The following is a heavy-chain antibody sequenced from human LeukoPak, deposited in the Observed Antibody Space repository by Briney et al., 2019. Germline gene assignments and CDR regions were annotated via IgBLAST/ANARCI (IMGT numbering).Heavy chain of an antibody. CDR3: AKDFTVTPGWFDP. D-gene: IGHD4-17*01. J-gene: IGHJ5*02. CDR2: ISGYGGST. CDR1: GFTFDDYA. Sequence: GSLRLSCAASGFTFDDYAMHWVRQPPGKSLEWVSLISGYGGSTYYADSVKGLFTISRDNSKNCLYLQMNSLRTEDTALYYCAKDFTVTPGWFDPWGQGTLVTVSS. V-gene: IGHV3-43*02.